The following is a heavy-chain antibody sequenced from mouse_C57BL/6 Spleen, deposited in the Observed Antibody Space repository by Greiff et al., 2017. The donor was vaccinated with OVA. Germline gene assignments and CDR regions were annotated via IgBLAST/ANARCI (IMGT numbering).Heavy chain of an antibody. CDR1: GYTFTSYW. CDR3: TKEVALTGTYFDV. CDR2: IYPGNSDT. J-gene: IGHJ1*03. D-gene: IGHD4-1*01. Sequence: VQLQQSGTVLARPGASVKMSCKTSGYTFTSYWMHWVKQRPGQGLEWIGAIYPGNSDTSYNQKFKGKAKLTAVTSASTAYMELSSLTNEDSAVYYCTKEVALTGTYFDVWGTGTTVTVSS. V-gene: IGHV1-5*01.